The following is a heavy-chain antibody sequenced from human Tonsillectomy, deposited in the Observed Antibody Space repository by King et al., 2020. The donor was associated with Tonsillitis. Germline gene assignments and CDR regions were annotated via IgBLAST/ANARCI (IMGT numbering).Heavy chain of an antibody. Sequence: VQLVESGGGVVQPGRSLRLSCADSGFTFSSYGMHWVRQAPGKGLEGVADIWYDGSNKYYADSVKGRFIISRDNSKNTLYLQMNSLRAEDTAVYYCARAAGTTGAFDIWGHGTMVTVSS. J-gene: IGHJ3*02. D-gene: IGHD1-7*01. CDR1: GFTFSSYG. CDR3: ARAAGTTGAFDI. V-gene: IGHV3-33*08. CDR2: IWYDGSNK.